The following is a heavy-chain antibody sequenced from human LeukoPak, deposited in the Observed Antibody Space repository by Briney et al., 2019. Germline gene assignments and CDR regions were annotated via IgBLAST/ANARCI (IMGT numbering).Heavy chain of an antibody. J-gene: IGHJ4*02. CDR1: GFTFSSYG. V-gene: IGHV3-21*05. CDR3: ARDTYQPGRIDC. Sequence: GGSLRLSCAASGFTFSSYGMHWVRQAPGKGLEWVSYINDVSGDIHYADSVKGRFTISRDNAKNTLYLQMNSLRAEDTAVYYCARDTYQPGRIDCWGQGTLVIVSS. D-gene: IGHD2-2*01. CDR2: INDVSGDI.